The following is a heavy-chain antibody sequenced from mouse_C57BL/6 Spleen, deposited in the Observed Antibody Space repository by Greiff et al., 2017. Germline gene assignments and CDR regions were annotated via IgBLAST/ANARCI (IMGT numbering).Heavy chain of an antibody. V-gene: IGHV5-17*01. CDR3: ARTYYGSRSFAY. CDR2: ISSGSSTS. J-gene: IGHJ3*01. CDR1: GFTFSDYG. Sequence: EVQRVESGGGLVKPGGSLKLSCAASGFTFSDYGMHWVSQAPEKGLEWVAYISSGSSTSYYADTVKGRFTISRDNAKNTLFLQMTSLRSEDTAMYYWARTYYGSRSFAYWGQGTLVTVSA. D-gene: IGHD1-1*01.